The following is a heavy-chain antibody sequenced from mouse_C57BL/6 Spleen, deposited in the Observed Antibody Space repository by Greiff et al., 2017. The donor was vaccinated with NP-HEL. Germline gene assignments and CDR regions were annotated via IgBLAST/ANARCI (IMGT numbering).Heavy chain of an antibody. D-gene: IGHD2-4*01. J-gene: IGHJ3*01. V-gene: IGHV5-17*01. Sequence: DVKLVESGGGLVKPGGSLKLSCAASGFTFSDYGMHWVRQAPEKGLEWVAYISSGSSTIYYADTVKGRFTISRDNAKNNLFLQMTSLRSEDTAMYYCARDDYDRKFAYWGQGTLVTVSA. CDR1: GFTFSDYG. CDR3: ARDDYDRKFAY. CDR2: ISSGSSTI.